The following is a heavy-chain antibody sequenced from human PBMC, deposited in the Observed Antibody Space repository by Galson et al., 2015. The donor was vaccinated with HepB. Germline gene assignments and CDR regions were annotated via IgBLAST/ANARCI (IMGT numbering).Heavy chain of an antibody. Sequence: SLRLSCAASGFTFNTYAMSWVRQAPGKGLEWVSSISGSGGSTYYADSVKGRFTISRDNSKYTLYLQMNSLRVEDTAVYYCARVIPSSAEGGDAFDVWGRGTMVTVSS. J-gene: IGHJ3*01. V-gene: IGHV3-23*01. CDR2: ISGSGGST. CDR1: GFTFNTYA. CDR3: ARVIPSSAEGGDAFDV. D-gene: IGHD2-21*01.